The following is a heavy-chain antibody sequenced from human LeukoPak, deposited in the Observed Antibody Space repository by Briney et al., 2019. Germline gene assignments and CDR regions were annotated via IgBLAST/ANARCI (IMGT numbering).Heavy chain of an antibody. CDR1: GFTFGNFW. CDR3: ARGDAFSGDH. V-gene: IGHV3-7*04. CDR2: IHPEGDEK. J-gene: IGHJ4*02. Sequence: GGSLRLSCVASGFTFGNFWMSWVRHSPGRGLEWVANIHPEGDEKYHVESVMGRFTISRDNAESSPFLQMNGLRAEDTAVYYCARGDAFSGDHWGQGTLVTVSS.